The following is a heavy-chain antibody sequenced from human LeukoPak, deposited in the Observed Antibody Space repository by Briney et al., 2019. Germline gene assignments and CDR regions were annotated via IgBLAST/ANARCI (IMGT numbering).Heavy chain of an antibody. CDR1: GFTVSSNY. Sequence: GGSLRLSCAASGFTVSSNYMSWVRQAPGKGLEWVSVIYSGGSTYYADSVKGRFTISRDNSKNTLYLQMNSLRAEDTAVYYCARAGQYVWGSYRPDAFDIWGQGTMVTVSS. V-gene: IGHV3-66*01. J-gene: IGHJ3*02. CDR2: IYSGGST. CDR3: ARAGQYVWGSYRPDAFDI. D-gene: IGHD3-16*02.